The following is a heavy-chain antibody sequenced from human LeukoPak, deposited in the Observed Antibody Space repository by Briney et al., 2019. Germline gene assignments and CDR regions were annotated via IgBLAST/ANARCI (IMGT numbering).Heavy chain of an antibody. D-gene: IGHD3-22*01. CDR1: GYSFTSYW. CDR2: IYPGDSDT. Sequence: PGESLKISCKGSGYSFTSYWIGWVRQMPGKGLEWMGIIYPGDSDTRYSPSFQGQVTISADKSISTAYLQWSSLKASDTAMYYCARRQPYDSSGYYPWYFDYWGQGTLVTVSS. V-gene: IGHV5-51*01. J-gene: IGHJ4*02. CDR3: ARRQPYDSSGYYPWYFDY.